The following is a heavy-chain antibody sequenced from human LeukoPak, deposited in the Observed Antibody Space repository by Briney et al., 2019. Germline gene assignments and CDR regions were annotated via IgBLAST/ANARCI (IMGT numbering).Heavy chain of an antibody. CDR1: GFTVSSNY. J-gene: IGHJ4*02. CDR3: ASLSYGDYDFDY. V-gene: IGHV3-66*01. D-gene: IGHD4-17*01. Sequence: PGGSLRLSCAASGFTVSSNYMSWVRQAPGKGLEWVSVIYSGGSTYSADSVKGRFTISRDNSKNTLYLQMNSLRAEDTAVYYCASLSYGDYDFDYWGQGTLVTVSS. CDR2: IYSGGST.